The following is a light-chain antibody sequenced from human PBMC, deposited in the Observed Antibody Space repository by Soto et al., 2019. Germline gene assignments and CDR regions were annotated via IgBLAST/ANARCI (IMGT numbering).Light chain of an antibody. CDR2: EVS. J-gene: IGLJ1*01. Sequence: QSALTQPASVSGSPGQSITISCTGTSSDVGGYDYVSWYQLPPGKAPKLMVFEVSNRPSGVSYRFSGSKSGNTASLTISGLQADDEADYFCSSYSISTAYLFGTGTKVTVL. CDR1: SSDVGGYDY. CDR3: SSYSISTAYL. V-gene: IGLV2-14*01.